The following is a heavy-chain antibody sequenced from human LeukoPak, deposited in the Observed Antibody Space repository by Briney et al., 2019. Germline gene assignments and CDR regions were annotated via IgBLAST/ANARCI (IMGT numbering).Heavy chain of an antibody. V-gene: IGHV3-23*01. J-gene: IGHJ4*02. CDR2: ISGSGGST. CDR1: GFTFSSYT. Sequence: GGSLRLSCAASGFTFSSYTMHWVRQAPGKGLEWVSAISGSGGSTYYADSVKGRFTISGDNSKNTVYLQMNTLRAEDTAVYYCAKDYPLDYWGQGALVTVSS. CDR3: AKDYPLDY.